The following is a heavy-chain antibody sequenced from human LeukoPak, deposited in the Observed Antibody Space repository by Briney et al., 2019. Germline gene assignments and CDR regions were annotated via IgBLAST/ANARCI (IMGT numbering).Heavy chain of an antibody. D-gene: IGHD3-22*01. V-gene: IGHV1-69*13. Sequence: SVKVSXKASGGTFSSYAISWVRQAPGQGLEWMGGIIPIFGTANYAQEFQGRVTITADESTSTAYMELSSLRSEDTAVYYCAREDHETYYYDSSGYWWYYWGQGTLVTVSS. CDR3: AREDHETYYYDSSGYWWYY. J-gene: IGHJ4*02. CDR2: IIPIFGTA. CDR1: GGTFSSYA.